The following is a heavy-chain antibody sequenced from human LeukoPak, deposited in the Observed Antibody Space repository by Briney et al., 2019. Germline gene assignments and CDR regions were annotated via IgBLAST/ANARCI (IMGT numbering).Heavy chain of an antibody. D-gene: IGHD4-17*01. CDR1: GGSIGSSSYY. CDR2: IYYSGST. Sequence: SSETLSLTCTVSGGSIGSSSYYWGWIRQPPGKGLEWIGSIYYSGSTYYNPSLKSRVTISVDTSKNQFSLKLSSVTAADTAVYYCARRDYGDFRFDPWGQGTLVTVSS. CDR3: ARRDYGDFRFDP. V-gene: IGHV4-39*01. J-gene: IGHJ5*02.